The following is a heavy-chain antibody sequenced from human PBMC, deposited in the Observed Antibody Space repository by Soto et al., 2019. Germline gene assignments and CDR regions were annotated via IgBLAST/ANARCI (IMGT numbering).Heavy chain of an antibody. V-gene: IGHV3-30*03. Sequence: QVQLVESGGGVVQPGRSLRLSCAASGFTFSSYGIHWVRQAPGKGLEWVAVISYDGSNKYYADSVKGRITISRDNSKNTLYLQMNSLRAEDTAVYYCARAAHYYASSGYYALDIWGQGTVVTVSS. CDR3: ARAAHYYASSGYYALDI. J-gene: IGHJ3*02. CDR2: ISYDGSNK. D-gene: IGHD3-22*01. CDR1: GFTFSSYG.